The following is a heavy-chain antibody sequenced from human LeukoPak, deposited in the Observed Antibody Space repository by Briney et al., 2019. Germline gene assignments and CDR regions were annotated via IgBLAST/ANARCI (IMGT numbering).Heavy chain of an antibody. V-gene: IGHV3-23*01. CDR3: ARGGSYLSAFDI. CDR2: ISGSGGST. CDR1: GFTFSSYG. D-gene: IGHD1-26*01. Sequence: PGGSLRLSCAASGFTFSSYGMSWVRQAPGKGLEWVSAISGSGGSTHYSDSVKGRFTISRDNSKNTLYLQMNSLRAEDTAVYYCARGGSYLSAFDIWGQGTMVTVSS. J-gene: IGHJ3*02.